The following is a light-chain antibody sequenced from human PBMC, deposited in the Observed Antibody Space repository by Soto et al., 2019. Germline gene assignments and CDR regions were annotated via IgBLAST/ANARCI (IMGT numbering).Light chain of an antibody. Sequence: IVMTQSPATLSVSPGGRATLSCRASQSISTELAWYQQKPGQAPRLLIYGASTRAPGISVRFSGSGSGTEFTLTITSLQSEDFAVYYCQEYNDWRPITFGGGTKVEIK. CDR1: QSISTE. CDR2: GAS. J-gene: IGKJ4*01. CDR3: QEYNDWRPIT. V-gene: IGKV3-15*01.